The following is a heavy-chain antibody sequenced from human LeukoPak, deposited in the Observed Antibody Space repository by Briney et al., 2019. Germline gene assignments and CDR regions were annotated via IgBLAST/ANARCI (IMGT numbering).Heavy chain of an antibody. CDR2: IYHSGST. CDR3: AREIWAAGTGY. V-gene: IGHV4-38-2*02. CDR1: GYSISSGYY. D-gene: IGHD6-13*01. J-gene: IGHJ4*02. Sequence: SQTLSLTCTVSGYSISSGYYWGWIRQPPGKGLEWIGSIYHSGSTYYNPSLKSRVTISVDTSKNQFSLKLSSVTAADTAVYYCAREIWAAGTGYWGQGTLVTVSS.